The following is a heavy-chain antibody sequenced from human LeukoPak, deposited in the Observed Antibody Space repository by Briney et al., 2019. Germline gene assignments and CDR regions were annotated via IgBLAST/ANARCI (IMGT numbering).Heavy chain of an antibody. D-gene: IGHD5-18*01. CDR1: GFTFTTFW. CDR3: AKRIQSAMATGY. J-gene: IGHJ4*02. V-gene: IGHV3-74*01. Sequence: PGGSLRLSCATSGFTFTTFWMHWVRHAPGKGLVWVSRINYDGSSINYADSVKGRFTISRDNAKNTLYLQMNSLRAEDTAVYYCAKRIQSAMATGYWGQGTLVTVSS. CDR2: INYDGSSI.